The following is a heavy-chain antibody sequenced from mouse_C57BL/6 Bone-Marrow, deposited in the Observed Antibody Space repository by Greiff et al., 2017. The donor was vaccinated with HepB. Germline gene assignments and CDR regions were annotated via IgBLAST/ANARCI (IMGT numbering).Heavy chain of an antibody. CDR1: GYSITSGYY. V-gene: IGHV3-6*01. CDR3: AREDSNYPAY. Sequence: EVKLMESGPGLVKPSQSLSLTCSVTGYSITSGYYWNWIRQFPGNKLEWMGYISYDGSNNYNPSLKNRISITRDTSKNQFFLKLNSVTTEDTATYYCAREDSNYPAYWGQGTLVTVSA. D-gene: IGHD2-5*01. CDR2: ISYDGSN. J-gene: IGHJ3*01.